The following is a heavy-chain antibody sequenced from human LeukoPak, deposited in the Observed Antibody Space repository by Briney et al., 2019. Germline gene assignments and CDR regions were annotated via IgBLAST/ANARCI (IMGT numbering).Heavy chain of an antibody. CDR3: ARDTKGILWFGEQIDY. D-gene: IGHD3-10*01. Sequence: SETPSLTCTVSGYSISSGYYWGWIRQPPGKGLEWIGSIYHSGSTYYNPSLKSRVTISVDTSKNQLSLKLSSVTAADTAVYYCARDTKGILWFGEQIDYWGQGTLVTVSS. CDR2: IYHSGST. J-gene: IGHJ4*02. CDR1: GYSISSGYY. V-gene: IGHV4-38-2*02.